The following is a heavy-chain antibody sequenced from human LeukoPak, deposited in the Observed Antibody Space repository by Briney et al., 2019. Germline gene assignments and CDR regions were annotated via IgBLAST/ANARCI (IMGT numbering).Heavy chain of an antibody. V-gene: IGHV3-21*01. CDR3: ARGGNSGYDDY. J-gene: IGHJ4*02. CDR2: ISSSSSYI. D-gene: IGHD5-12*01. CDR1: GFTFSSYS. Sequence: GGSLRLSCAAPGFTFSSYSMNWVRQAPGKGLEWVSSISSSSSYIYYADSVKGRFTISRDNAKNSLYLQMNSLRAEDTAVYYCARGGNSGYDDYWGQGTLVTVSS.